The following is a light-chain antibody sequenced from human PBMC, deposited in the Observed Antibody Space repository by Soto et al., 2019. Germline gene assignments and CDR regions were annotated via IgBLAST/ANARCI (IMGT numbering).Light chain of an antibody. CDR1: QSVSSSY. V-gene: IGKV3-20*01. Sequence: EIVLTQSPGTLSLSPGERATLSCRASQSVSSSYLAWYQQKPGQAPRLLIYSASSRATGIPDRFSGSGSGTDFTLTISRLEPEDFAVYYCQQYGSSPITFTFGQGTRLEIK. CDR2: SAS. CDR3: QQYGSSPITFT. J-gene: IGKJ5*01.